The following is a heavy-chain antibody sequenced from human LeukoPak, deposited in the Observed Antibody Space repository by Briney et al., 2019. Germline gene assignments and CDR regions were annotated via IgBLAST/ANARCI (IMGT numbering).Heavy chain of an antibody. CDR3: AKGSRGYSYGNWFDS. CDR1: GFTFSNYA. D-gene: IGHD5-18*01. Sequence: GGSLRLSCAASGFTFSNYAMSWVRQAPGKGLEWVSIISDSGANTKYADSVRGRFTISRDNSRNTLFLQMDSLRDEDTAVYNCAKGSRGYSYGNWFDSWGQGTLVTVSS. CDR2: ISDSGANT. J-gene: IGHJ5*01. V-gene: IGHV3-23*01.